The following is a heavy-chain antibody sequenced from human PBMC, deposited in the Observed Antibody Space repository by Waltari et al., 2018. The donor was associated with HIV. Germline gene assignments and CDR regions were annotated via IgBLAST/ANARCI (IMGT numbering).Heavy chain of an antibody. J-gene: IGHJ6*02. Sequence: QGQLVESGGGVVQPGGSLSLSCAGSGFSFSISGLHWVRQAPGKGLEWVTFIRYDGNTKYYADSVKGRFTISRDNSKNTLYLQMSSLRAEDTAVYYCAKELRSGYSYYYYGMDVWGQGTTVTVSS. CDR2: IRYDGNTK. V-gene: IGHV3-30*02. CDR3: AKELRSGYSYYYYGMDV. D-gene: IGHD2-15*01. CDR1: GFSFSISG.